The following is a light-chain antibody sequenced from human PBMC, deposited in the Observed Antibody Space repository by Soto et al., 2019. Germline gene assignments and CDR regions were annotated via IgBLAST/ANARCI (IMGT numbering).Light chain of an antibody. CDR2: EVT. Sequence: QSALTQPPSASGSPGQSVTISCTGSSSDIGGYNYVSWHQQHPGKAPKLMIYEVTKRPSGVPDRFSGSKSGNTASLTVSGLQAEDEADYYCSSYAGSNNLYVFGTGTNLTVL. V-gene: IGLV2-8*01. J-gene: IGLJ1*01. CDR1: SSDIGGYNY. CDR3: SSYAGSNNLYV.